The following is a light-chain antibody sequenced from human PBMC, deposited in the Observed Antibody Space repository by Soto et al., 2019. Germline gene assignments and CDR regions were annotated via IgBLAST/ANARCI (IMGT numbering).Light chain of an antibody. J-gene: IGLJ1*01. V-gene: IGLV2-11*01. CDR3: CSYAGGYTYV. Sequence: QSALTQPRSVSGSPGQSVTISCTGTSSDVGAYTYVSWYQQHPGKAPKLMIYDVNKRPSGIPDRFSGFKSGNTASLTISGLQAEDEADYYCCSYAGGYTYVFGAGTKVTVL. CDR1: SSDVGAYTY. CDR2: DVN.